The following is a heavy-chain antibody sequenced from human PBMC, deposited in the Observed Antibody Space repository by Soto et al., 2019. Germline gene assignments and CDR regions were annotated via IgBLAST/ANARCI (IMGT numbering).Heavy chain of an antibody. J-gene: IGHJ2*01. CDR1: GFTFNSFA. D-gene: IGHD4-17*01. Sequence: QVQLVESGGGVVQPGRSLRLSCAASGFTFNSFALDWVRQAPAKGLEWVAFISYVGSNKDYADSVKGRFTISRDNSKNTLFLQMTSLRAEDTAVYYCARVPDYGVPDYGGNSHWYFDLWGRGTLVTVSS. CDR2: ISYVGSNK. V-gene: IGHV3-30-3*01. CDR3: ARVPDYGVPDYGGNSHWYFDL.